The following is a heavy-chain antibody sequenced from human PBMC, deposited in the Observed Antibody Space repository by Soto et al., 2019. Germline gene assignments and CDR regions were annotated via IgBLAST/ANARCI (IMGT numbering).Heavy chain of an antibody. CDR2: IYYSGST. CDR1: GGSISSSSYY. V-gene: IGHV4-39*07. Sequence: SETLSLTCTVSGGSISSSSYYWGWIRQPPGKGLEWIGSIYYSGSTYYNPSLKSRVTISVDTSKNQFSLKLSSVTAADTAVYYCARDYLPYQMLLWFDPWGQGTLVTVSS. J-gene: IGHJ5*02. D-gene: IGHD2-2*01. CDR3: ARDYLPYQMLLWFDP.